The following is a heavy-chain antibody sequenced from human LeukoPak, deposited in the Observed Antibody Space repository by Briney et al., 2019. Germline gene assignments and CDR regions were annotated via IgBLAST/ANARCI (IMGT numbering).Heavy chain of an antibody. Sequence: SETLSLTCSVSGDSISSGDSYWGWIRQHPWKGQEWIGSIYCVGSPYNNPSLNSRRVTMSVDTSKNQFSLKLPSVTAADTAVYYCARIPITKRAMDVWGQGTTVTVSS. CDR3: ARIPITKRAMDV. CDR2: IYCVGSP. CDR1: GDSISSGDSY. V-gene: IGHV4-39*01. J-gene: IGHJ6*02. D-gene: IGHD3-3*01.